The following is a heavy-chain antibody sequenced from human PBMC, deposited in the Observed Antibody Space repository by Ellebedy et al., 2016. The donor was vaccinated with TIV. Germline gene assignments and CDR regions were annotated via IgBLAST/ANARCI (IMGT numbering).Heavy chain of an antibody. CDR2: IYYSGST. J-gene: IGHJ6*02. CDR1: GGSISSYY. CDR3: ARVQNYYYGMDV. V-gene: IGHV4-59*01. Sequence: SETLSLXXTVSGGSISSYYWSWIRQPPGKGLEWLGYIYYSGSTNYNPSLKSRVTISVDTSKNQFSLKLSSVTAADTAVYYCARVQNYYYGMDVWGQGTTVTVSS.